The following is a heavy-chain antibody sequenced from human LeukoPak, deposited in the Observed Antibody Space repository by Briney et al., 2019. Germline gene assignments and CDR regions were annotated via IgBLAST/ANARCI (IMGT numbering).Heavy chain of an antibody. CDR2: IIPIFGTA. V-gene: IGHV1-69*13. Sequence: ASVNVCFKASGGTFSSYAISWVRQAPGQGLEWMGGIIPIFGTANYAQKFQGRVTITADESTSTAYMELSSLRSEDTAVYYCASPQKGCSSTSCYPEYYGMDVWGKGTTVTVSS. CDR1: GGTFSSYA. J-gene: IGHJ6*04. D-gene: IGHD2-2*01. CDR3: ASPQKGCSSTSCYPEYYGMDV.